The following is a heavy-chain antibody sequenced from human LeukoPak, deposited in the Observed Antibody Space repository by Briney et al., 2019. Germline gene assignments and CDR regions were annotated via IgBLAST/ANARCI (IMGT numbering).Heavy chain of an antibody. J-gene: IGHJ4*02. CDR3: ARDYNAAFDY. D-gene: IGHD3-10*01. CDR2: IDPNSGDT. Sequence: ASVKVSCKASGYTFSGYYIHWVRQAPGQGLEWMGWIDPNSGDTSLHQKFLGRATMTRDTSISAAYLDLRSLRFDDTAFYYCARDYNAAFDYWGQGTLVTVSS. V-gene: IGHV1-2*02. CDR1: GYTFSGYY.